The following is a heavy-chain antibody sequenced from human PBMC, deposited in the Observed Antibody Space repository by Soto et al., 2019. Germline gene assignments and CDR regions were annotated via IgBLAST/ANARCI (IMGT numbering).Heavy chain of an antibody. CDR2: IIPILGEA. Sequence: SVKVSCKSSVRRLNIYAIMCVRQANRQGLEWMGRIIPILGEANYAQKLQGRVTITADKSTSTAYMELSSLRSEDTAVYYFARESRDYGDSTSGTDFCGEGTVVTVSS. V-gene: IGHV1-69*04. CDR1: VRRLNIYA. D-gene: IGHD4-17*01. CDR3: ARESRDYGDSTSGTDF. J-gene: IGHJ4*02.